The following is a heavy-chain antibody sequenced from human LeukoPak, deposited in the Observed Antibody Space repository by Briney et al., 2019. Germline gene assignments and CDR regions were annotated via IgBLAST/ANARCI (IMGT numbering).Heavy chain of an antibody. J-gene: IGHJ3*02. Sequence: PSETLSLTCTVSGGSISSSSYYWGWIRQPPGKGLGWIGSIYYSGSTYYNPSLKSRVTISVDTSKNQFSLKLSSVTAADTAVYYCAREGSRSGYYFQDAFDIWGQGTMVTVSS. CDR2: IYYSGST. CDR3: AREGSRSGYYFQDAFDI. CDR1: GGSISSSSYY. V-gene: IGHV4-39*07. D-gene: IGHD3-22*01.